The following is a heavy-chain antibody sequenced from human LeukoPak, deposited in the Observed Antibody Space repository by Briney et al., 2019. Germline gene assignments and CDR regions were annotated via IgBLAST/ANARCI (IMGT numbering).Heavy chain of an antibody. V-gene: IGHV3-15*01. Sequence: MAGGSQRLSCAASGFTFSNAWMSWVRQAPGKGLEWVGRIKSKTDGGTTDYAAPVKGRFTISRDDSKNTLYLQMNSLKTEDTAVYYCTTASHSGYGDAFDIWGQGTMVTVSS. J-gene: IGHJ3*02. CDR1: GFTFSNAW. D-gene: IGHD5-12*01. CDR2: IKSKTDGGTT. CDR3: TTASHSGYGDAFDI.